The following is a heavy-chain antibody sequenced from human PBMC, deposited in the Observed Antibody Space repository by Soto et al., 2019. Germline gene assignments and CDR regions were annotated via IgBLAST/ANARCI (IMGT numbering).Heavy chain of an antibody. CDR2: ISGSGGST. J-gene: IGHJ6*02. V-gene: IGHV3-23*01. D-gene: IGHD3-22*01. CDR3: AKDKDLADSSGYSYYYYYGMDV. Sequence: QLGGSLRLSCAASGFTFSSYAMSWVRQAPGKGLEWVSAISGSGGSTYYADSVKGRFTISRDNSKNTLYLQMNSLRAEDTAVYYCAKDKDLADSSGYSYYYYYGMDVWGQGTTVTVSS. CDR1: GFTFSSYA.